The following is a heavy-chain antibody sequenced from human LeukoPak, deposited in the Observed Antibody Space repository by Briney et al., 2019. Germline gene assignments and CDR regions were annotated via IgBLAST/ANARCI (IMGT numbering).Heavy chain of an antibody. V-gene: IGHV3-74*01. CDR1: GFTFSSYW. Sequence: GGSLRLSCAASGFTFSSYWMHWVRQAPGKGLVWVSRINSDGSSTSYADSVKGRFTISRDNAKHTLYLQMNSLRAEDTAVYYCARDQSPPGIAVAGIDYWGQGTLVTVSS. CDR2: INSDGSST. J-gene: IGHJ4*02. D-gene: IGHD6-19*01. CDR3: ARDQSPPGIAVAGIDY.